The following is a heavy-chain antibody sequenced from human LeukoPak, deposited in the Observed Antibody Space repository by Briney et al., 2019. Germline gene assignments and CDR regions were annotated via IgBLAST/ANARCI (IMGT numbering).Heavy chain of an antibody. D-gene: IGHD6-6*01. CDR2: IYSGGST. J-gene: IGHJ3*02. V-gene: IGHV3-66*01. Sequence: GGSLRLSCAASGFTVSSNYMSWVRQAPGKGLEWVSVIYSGGSTYYADSVKGRFTISRDNSKNTLYLQMNSLRAEDTAVYYCARDLGSIAARRGQELGDAFDIWGQGTMVTVSS. CDR1: GFTVSSNY. CDR3: ARDLGSIAARRGQELGDAFDI.